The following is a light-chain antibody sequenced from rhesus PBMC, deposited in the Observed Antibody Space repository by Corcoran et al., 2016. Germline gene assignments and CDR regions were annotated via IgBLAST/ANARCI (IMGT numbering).Light chain of an antibody. CDR2: ENY. J-gene: IGLJ1*01. Sequence: QSVLTQPPSMSGAPGQRVTLSCTGRASNIGADYYVQWYQQLPGTAPKLLIFENYKRPSGISDRFSGSQSGTSASLSITGLQSEDEADDFCQSYDNRLSAYIFGTGTRLTVL. CDR3: QSYDNRLSAYI. CDR1: ASNIGADYY. V-gene: IGLV1-85*01.